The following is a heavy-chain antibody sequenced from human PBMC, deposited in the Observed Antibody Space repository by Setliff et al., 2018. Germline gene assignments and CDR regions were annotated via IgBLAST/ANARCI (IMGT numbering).Heavy chain of an antibody. CDR3: ARDGSGPGPTQA. CDR1: GFTFSNAW. D-gene: IGHD1-1*01. Sequence: GGSLRLSCAASGFTFSNAWMSWVRQAPGKGLAWVGRIKSKTDGGTTDYAAPVKGRFTISRDDSKNTLYLQMNSLKTEDTAVYYCARDGSGPGPTQAWGQGTLVTVSS. CDR2: IKSKTDGGTT. V-gene: IGHV3-15*01. J-gene: IGHJ5*02.